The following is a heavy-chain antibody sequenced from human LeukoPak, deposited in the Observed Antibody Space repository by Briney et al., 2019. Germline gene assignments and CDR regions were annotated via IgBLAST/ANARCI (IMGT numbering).Heavy chain of an antibody. CDR2: IRYDGSNK. D-gene: IGHD6-13*01. CDR1: GFTFSSYG. CDR3: AKEHSTSSWYLDAFDI. J-gene: IGHJ3*02. Sequence: HPGGSLRLSCAASGFTFSSYGMHWVRQAPGKGLEWVAFIRYDGSNKYYADSVKGRFTISRDNSKNTLYLQMNSLRAEDTAVYYCAKEHSTSSWYLDAFDIWGQGTMVTVSS. V-gene: IGHV3-30*02.